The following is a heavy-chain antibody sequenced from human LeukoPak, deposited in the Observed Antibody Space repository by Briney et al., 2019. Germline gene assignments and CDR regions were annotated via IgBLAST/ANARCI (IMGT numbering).Heavy chain of an antibody. Sequence: ASVKVSCKAFGYTFTSNYMHWVRQAPGQGLEWMGIINPSGGSTSYAQKFQGRVTMTRDTSTSTVYMELSSLRSEDTAVYYCARDDQQLVLGGWFDPWGQGTLVTVSS. CDR1: GYTFTSNY. J-gene: IGHJ5*02. D-gene: IGHD6-13*01. V-gene: IGHV1-46*01. CDR2: INPSGGST. CDR3: ARDDQQLVLGGWFDP.